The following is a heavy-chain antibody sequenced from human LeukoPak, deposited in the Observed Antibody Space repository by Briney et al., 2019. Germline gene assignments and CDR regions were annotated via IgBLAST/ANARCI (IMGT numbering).Heavy chain of an antibody. CDR3: ATKQWLAPPPDS. V-gene: IGHV3-74*01. Sequence: GSLRLSFAASGFTLRKFRMLWVRQAPGEGPGGVSRINTDGTVTTYADSVKGRFTVSRDNADNTMFLQMNNVRDEGTAVYYCATKQWLAPPPDSWGQGTPVTVSS. CDR2: INTDGTVT. CDR1: GFTLRKFR. J-gene: IGHJ4*02. D-gene: IGHD6-19*01.